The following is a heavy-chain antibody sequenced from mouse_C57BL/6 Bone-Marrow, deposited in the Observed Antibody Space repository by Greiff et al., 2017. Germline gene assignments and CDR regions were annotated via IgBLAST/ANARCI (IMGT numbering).Heavy chain of an antibody. CDR3: ARERVGLYDGYYERDAMDY. D-gene: IGHD2-3*01. V-gene: IGHV3-6*01. J-gene: IGHJ4*01. CDR1: GYSITSGYY. Sequence: EVQLVESGPGLVKHSQSLSLTCSVTGYSITSGYYWNWIRQFPGNKLEWMGYISYDGSNNYNPSLKNRISITRDTSKNQFFLKLNSVTTEDTATYYCARERVGLYDGYYERDAMDYWGQGTSVTVSS. CDR2: ISYDGSN.